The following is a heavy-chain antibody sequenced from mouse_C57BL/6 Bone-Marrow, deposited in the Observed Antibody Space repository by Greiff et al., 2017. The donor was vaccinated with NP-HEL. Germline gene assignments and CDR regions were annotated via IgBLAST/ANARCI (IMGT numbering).Heavy chain of an antibody. D-gene: IGHD1-1*01. CDR3: TRRGYYGSSYEGYAMDY. V-gene: IGHV1-5*01. Sequence: SGTVLARPGASVKMSCKTSGYTFTSYWMHWVKQRPGQGLEWIGAIYPGNSDTSYNQKFKGKAKLTAVTSASTAYMELSSLTNEDSAVYYCTRRGYYGSSYEGYAMDYWGQGTSVTVSS. CDR1: GYTFTSYW. J-gene: IGHJ4*01. CDR2: IYPGNSDT.